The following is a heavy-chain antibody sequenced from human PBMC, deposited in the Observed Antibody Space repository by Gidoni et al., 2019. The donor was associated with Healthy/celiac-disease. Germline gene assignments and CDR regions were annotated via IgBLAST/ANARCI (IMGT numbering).Heavy chain of an antibody. CDR2: IWYDGSNK. CDR1: GFTFSSYG. Sequence: QVQLVESGGGVVQPGRSLRLSCAASGFTFSSYGMHWVRQAPGKGLEWVAVIWYDGSNKYYADSVKGRFTISRDNSKNTLYLQMNSLRAEDTAVYYCARGEGSSSSFDYWGQGTLVTVSS. J-gene: IGHJ4*02. V-gene: IGHV3-33*01. D-gene: IGHD6-6*01. CDR3: ARGEGSSSSFDY.